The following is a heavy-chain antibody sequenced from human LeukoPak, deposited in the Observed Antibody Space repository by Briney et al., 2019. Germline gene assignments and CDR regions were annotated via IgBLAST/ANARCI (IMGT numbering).Heavy chain of an antibody. CDR2: INHSGST. CDR3: AQSKYGGISPRYYYYYMDV. D-gene: IGHD4-11*01. J-gene: IGHJ6*03. Sequence: SETLSLTCAVYGGSFSGYYWSWIRQPPGKGLEWIGEINHSGSTNYNPSLKSRVTISVDTSKNQFSLKLSSVTAADTAVYYCAQSKYGGISPRYYYYYMDVWGKGTTVTISS. CDR1: GGSFSGYY. V-gene: IGHV4-34*01.